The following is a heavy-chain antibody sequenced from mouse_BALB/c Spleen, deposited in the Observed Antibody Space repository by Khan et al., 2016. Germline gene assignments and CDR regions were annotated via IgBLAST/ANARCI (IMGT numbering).Heavy chain of an antibody. CDR3: ARMTRK. J-gene: IGHJ2*01. V-gene: IGHV14-3*02. CDR2: IETPNGNT. CDR1: GLNIKDTY. Sequence: EVQLQESGAELVKSGDTVKLSCTASGLNIKDTYMHWLKQWPEQGMEWFGRIETPNGNTKYDPKFQGKATITADTSTNPLYLQLNRLTSEDTAVYYWARMTRKWGQGTTLTVSS.